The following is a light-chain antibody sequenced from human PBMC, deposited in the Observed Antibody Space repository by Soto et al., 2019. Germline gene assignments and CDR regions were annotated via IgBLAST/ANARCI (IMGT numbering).Light chain of an antibody. Sequence: EIVLTQSPGTLSLSPGERATLSCRASQSVSSSYLVWYQQKPGQAPRLLIYGASSRATGTPDRFSGSGSGTDFTLTISRLEPADFAVYYCQQYGSSSYTFGQGTKLEIK. J-gene: IGKJ2*01. CDR1: QSVSSSY. CDR3: QQYGSSSYT. V-gene: IGKV3-20*01. CDR2: GAS.